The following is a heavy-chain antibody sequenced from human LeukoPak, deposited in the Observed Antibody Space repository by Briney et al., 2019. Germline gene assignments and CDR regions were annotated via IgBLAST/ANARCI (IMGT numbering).Heavy chain of an antibody. CDR3: AKDLGWELPAEAY. CDR1: GFTFKNYV. J-gene: IGHJ4*02. CDR2: IYGSGVSI. D-gene: IGHD1-26*01. Sequence: GGSLRLSCVASGFTFKNYVMNWGRQAPGEGLEWLATIYGSGVSISYADSVKGRFTISRNNSNNTLYLQMTSLRAEDTAMYYCAKDLGWELPAEAYWGQGILVTVSS. V-gene: IGHV3-23*01.